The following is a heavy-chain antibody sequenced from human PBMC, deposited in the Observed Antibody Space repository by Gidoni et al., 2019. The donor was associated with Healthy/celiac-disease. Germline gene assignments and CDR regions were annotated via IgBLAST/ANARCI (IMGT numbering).Heavy chain of an antibody. V-gene: IGHV4-34*01. J-gene: IGHJ3*02. CDR3: ARHGLLTYRVRAPGGAFDI. D-gene: IGHD3-10*01. CDR1: GGSFSGYY. Sequence: QVQLQQWGAGLLKPSETLSLTCAVYGGSFSGYYWSWIRQPPGKGLEWIGEINHSGSTNYNPSLKSRVTISVDTSKNQFSLKLSSVTAADTAVYYCARHGLLTYRVRAPGGAFDIWGQGTMVTVSS. CDR2: INHSGST.